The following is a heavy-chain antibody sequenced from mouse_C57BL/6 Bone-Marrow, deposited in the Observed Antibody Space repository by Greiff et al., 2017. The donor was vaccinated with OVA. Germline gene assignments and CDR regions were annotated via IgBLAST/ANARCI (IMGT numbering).Heavy chain of an antibody. D-gene: IGHD4-1*01. Sequence: EVQLVESGGGLVQPGGSMKLSCVASGFTFSNYWMNWVRQSPEKGLEWVAQIRLKSDNYATHYAESVKGRFTISRDDSKSSVYLQMNNLRAEDTGIYYCTEWTGTGWFAYWGQGTLVTVSA. V-gene: IGHV6-3*01. CDR2: IRLKSDNYAT. CDR3: TEWTGTGWFAY. CDR1: GFTFSNYW. J-gene: IGHJ3*01.